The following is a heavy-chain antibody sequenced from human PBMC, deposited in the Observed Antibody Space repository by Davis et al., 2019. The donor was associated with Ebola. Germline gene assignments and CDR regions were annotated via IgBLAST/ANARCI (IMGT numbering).Heavy chain of an antibody. CDR3: ARGVRSRYYGMDV. CDR2: INAGNGDT. Sequence: ASVKVSCKASGYTFTDYYMHWVRQAPGQRLEWMGWINAGNGDTKYSQKFQGRVTMTRDTSTSTVYMELSSLRSEDTAVYYCARGVRSRYYGMDVWGQGTTVTVSS. V-gene: IGHV1/OR15-3*02. CDR1: GYTFTDYY. J-gene: IGHJ6*02.